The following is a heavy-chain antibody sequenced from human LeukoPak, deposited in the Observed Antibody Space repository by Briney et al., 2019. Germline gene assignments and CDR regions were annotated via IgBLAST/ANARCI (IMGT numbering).Heavy chain of an antibody. Sequence: ASVKLSCTASGSTFTSYQMHWVRQAPAQGLEWMGIINPTGGSTSHAQKVQGRVTMTRDTSTSTVYMELSSLRSEDTAVYYCARKGSSSCFDYWGQGTLVTVSS. D-gene: IGHD6-6*01. CDR1: GSTFTSYQ. J-gene: IGHJ4*02. CDR3: ARKGSSSCFDY. CDR2: INPTGGST. V-gene: IGHV1-46*01.